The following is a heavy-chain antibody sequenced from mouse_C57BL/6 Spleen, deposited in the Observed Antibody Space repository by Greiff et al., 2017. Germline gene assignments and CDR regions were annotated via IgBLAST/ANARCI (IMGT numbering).Heavy chain of an antibody. J-gene: IGHJ2*01. Sequence: EVKLVESEGGLVQPGSSMKLSCTASGFTFSDYYMAWVRQVPEKGLEWVANINYDGSSTYYLDSLKSRFIISRDNAKNILYLQMSSLKSEDTATYYGAREDYYGSGGYYFDYWGQGTTLTVSS. CDR3: AREDYYGSGGYYFDY. CDR1: GFTFSDYY. D-gene: IGHD1-1*01. V-gene: IGHV5-16*01. CDR2: INYDGSST.